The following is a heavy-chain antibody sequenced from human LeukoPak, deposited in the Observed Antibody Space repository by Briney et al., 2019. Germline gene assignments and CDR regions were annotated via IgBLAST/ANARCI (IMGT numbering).Heavy chain of an antibody. V-gene: IGHV4-59*08. CDR3: ARGYCSGGSCWDY. Sequence: SETLSLICTVSGGPISSYYWSWIRQPPGKGLEWIGNIYYSGSTNYNPSLKSRVTISVDTSKNQFSLSLSSVTAADTAVYYCARGYCSGGSCWDYWGQGTLVTVSS. CDR1: GGPISSYY. CDR2: IYYSGST. J-gene: IGHJ4*02. D-gene: IGHD2-15*01.